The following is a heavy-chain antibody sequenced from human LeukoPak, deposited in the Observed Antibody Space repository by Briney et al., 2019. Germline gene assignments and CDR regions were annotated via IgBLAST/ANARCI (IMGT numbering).Heavy chain of an antibody. Sequence: GGSLRLSCAASGFPLSGNWMHWVRQAPGKGLEWVSTISGSGYYTSYADSVKGRFTISRDNSKNTLYLQLISLGAEDTAVYYCAKDTYGSGTYGYFDYWGQGTLVTVSS. D-gene: IGHD3-10*01. J-gene: IGHJ4*02. CDR2: ISGSGYYT. CDR1: GFPLSGNW. V-gene: IGHV3-23*01. CDR3: AKDTYGSGTYGYFDY.